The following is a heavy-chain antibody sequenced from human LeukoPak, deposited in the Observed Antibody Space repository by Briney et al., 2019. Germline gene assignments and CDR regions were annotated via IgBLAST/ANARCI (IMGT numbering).Heavy chain of an antibody. CDR1: GFTFSSYS. V-gene: IGHV3-21*01. Sequence: GESLKISCAASGFTFSSYSMNWVRQAPGKGLEWVSSISSSSSYIYYADSVKGRFTISRDNAKNSLYLQMNSLRAEDTAVYYCAREVMVRGEYGFDYWGQGTLVTVSS. CDR2: ISSSSSYI. J-gene: IGHJ4*02. D-gene: IGHD3-10*01. CDR3: AREVMVRGEYGFDY.